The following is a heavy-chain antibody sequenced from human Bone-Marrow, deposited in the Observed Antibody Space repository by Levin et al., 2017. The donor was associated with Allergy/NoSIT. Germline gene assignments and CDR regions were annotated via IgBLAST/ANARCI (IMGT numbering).Heavy chain of an antibody. Sequence: GSLRLSCTVSDGSISSDSWTWIRQPPGMRLEWIGYIYNSGNINYNPSLRSRVSISGNTSKNQFSLKLSSVITADTAVYYCARLRSGYYYYYGMDVWGQGTTVTVSS. J-gene: IGHJ6*02. CDR3: ARLRSGYYYYYGMDV. CDR2: IYNSGNI. V-gene: IGHV4-59*01. D-gene: IGHD3-3*01. CDR1: DGSISSDS.